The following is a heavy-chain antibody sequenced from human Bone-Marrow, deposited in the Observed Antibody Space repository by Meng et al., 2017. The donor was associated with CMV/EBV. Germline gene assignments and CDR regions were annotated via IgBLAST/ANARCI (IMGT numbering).Heavy chain of an antibody. CDR1: GGSISSYY. CDR3: AREGATARDFDY. Sequence: GSLRLSCTVSGGSISSYYWGWIRQPPGKGLEWIGSIYYSGSTYYNPSLKSRVTISVDTSKNQFSPKLSSVTAADTAVYYCAREGATARDFDYWGQGTLVTVSS. V-gene: IGHV4-39*07. J-gene: IGHJ4*01. CDR2: IYYSGST. D-gene: IGHD1-26*01.